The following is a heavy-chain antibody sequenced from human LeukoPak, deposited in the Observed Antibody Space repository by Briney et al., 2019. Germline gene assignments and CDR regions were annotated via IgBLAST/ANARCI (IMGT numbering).Heavy chain of an antibody. CDR1: GFTFSSYG. Sequence: GGSLRLSCAASGFTFSSYGMHWVRQAPGKGLEWVAFIRYDGSNKYYADSVKGRFTISRDNSKNTLYLQMNSLRAEYTAVYYCAKDDKKGYDSSGYYAAPDYWGQGTLVTVSS. CDR3: AKDDKKGYDSSGYYAAPDY. V-gene: IGHV3-30*02. CDR2: IRYDGSNK. J-gene: IGHJ4*02. D-gene: IGHD3-22*01.